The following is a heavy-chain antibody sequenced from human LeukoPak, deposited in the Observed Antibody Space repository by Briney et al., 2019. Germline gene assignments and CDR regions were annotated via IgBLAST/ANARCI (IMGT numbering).Heavy chain of an antibody. CDR3: ARSKRVYYDYVWGSYPFDY. D-gene: IGHD3-16*01. V-gene: IGHV1-69*01. CDR2: IIPIFGTA. Sequence: SVKVSCKASGGTFSSYAIGWVRQAPGQGLEWMGGIIPIFGTANYAQKFQGRVTITADESTSTAYMELSSLRSEDTAVYYCARSKRVYYDYVWGSYPFDYWGQGTLVTVSS. J-gene: IGHJ4*02. CDR1: GGTFSSYA.